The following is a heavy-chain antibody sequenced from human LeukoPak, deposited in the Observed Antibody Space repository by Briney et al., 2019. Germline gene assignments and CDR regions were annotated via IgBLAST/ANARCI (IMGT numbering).Heavy chain of an antibody. J-gene: IGHJ4*02. CDR3: ARPYCSGGSCHDYFDY. CDR2: INPHTGGT. CDR1: GYTFTGYY. V-gene: IGHV1-2*02. Sequence: ASVKVSCKASGYTFTGYYMHWVRQAPGQGLEWMGWINPHTGGTNYAQKFQGRVTMTRDTSICTAYMELGGLTSDDTAVYYCARPYCSGGSCHDYFDYWGQGTLVTVSS. D-gene: IGHD2-15*01.